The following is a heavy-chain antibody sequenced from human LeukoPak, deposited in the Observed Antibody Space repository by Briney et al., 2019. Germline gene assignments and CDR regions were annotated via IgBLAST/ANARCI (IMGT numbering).Heavy chain of an antibody. CDR1: GYTFTSYG. J-gene: IGHJ5*02. Sequence: SVKVSCKASGYTFTSYGISWVRQAPGQGLEWMGRIIPIFGIANYAQKFQGRVTITADKSTSTAYMELSSLRSEDTAVSYCARVGRYSELPNWFAPWGQGTLVTVSS. D-gene: IGHD2-15*01. V-gene: IGHV1-69*04. CDR2: IIPIFGIA. CDR3: ARVGRYSELPNWFAP.